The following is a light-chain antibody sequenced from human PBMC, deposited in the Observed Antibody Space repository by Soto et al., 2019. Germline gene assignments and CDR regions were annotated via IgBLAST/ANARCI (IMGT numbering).Light chain of an antibody. CDR3: QQYNKWPFT. CDR2: DAS. V-gene: IGKV3-15*01. CDR1: QSISST. J-gene: IGKJ3*01. Sequence: ELVMTQSPATLSVCPGERAMFSCRASQSISSTLAWYQQKPGQAPRLLIYDASTRATGVPARFSGSGSGTEFTLTISSLQSEDFAAYYCQQYNKWPFTFGPGTKVDIK.